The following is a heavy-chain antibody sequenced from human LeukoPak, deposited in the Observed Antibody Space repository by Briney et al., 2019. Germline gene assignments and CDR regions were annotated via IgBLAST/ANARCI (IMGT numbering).Heavy chain of an antibody. V-gene: IGHV4-39*01. Sequence: SETLSLTCAVYGGSFSGYYWGWIRQPPGKGLEWIGSVYFTGTTYYNPSLESRVMISVDTSKNQFSLKLTSVTAADTAVYYCARRDYYDSSGYYPFDYWGQGTLVTVSS. CDR1: GGSFSGYY. CDR2: VYFTGTT. CDR3: ARRDYYDSSGYYPFDY. D-gene: IGHD3-22*01. J-gene: IGHJ4*02.